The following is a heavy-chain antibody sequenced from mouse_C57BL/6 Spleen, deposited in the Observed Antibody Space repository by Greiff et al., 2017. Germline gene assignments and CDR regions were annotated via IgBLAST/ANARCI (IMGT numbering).Heavy chain of an antibody. D-gene: IGHD1-3*01. J-gene: IGHJ2*01. V-gene: IGHV5-12*01. Sequence: DVKLQESGGGLVQPGGSLKLSCAASGFTFSDYYMYWVRQTPEKRLELVAYISNGGGSTYYPDTVKGRFTISRDNAKNTLYLQMSRLKSEDTAMYYCARWENNGFDYWGQGTTLTVSS. CDR1: GFTFSDYY. CDR3: ARWENNGFDY. CDR2: ISNGGGST.